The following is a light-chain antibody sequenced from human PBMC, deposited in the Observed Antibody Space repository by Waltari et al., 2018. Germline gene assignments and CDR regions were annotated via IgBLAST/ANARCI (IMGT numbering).Light chain of an antibody. CDR1: SGHIGGSNF. CDR2: EVT. V-gene: IGLV2-8*01. Sequence: QSALTQPPSASGSPGQSVTIPCTGTSGHIGGSNFVSWYQQPPGKAPQVVIYEVTKRPSGVPDRFSGSKSGNTASLTVSGLQSGDEADYYCCSYAGSNNVVFGGGTKLTVL. J-gene: IGLJ3*02. CDR3: CSYAGSNNVV.